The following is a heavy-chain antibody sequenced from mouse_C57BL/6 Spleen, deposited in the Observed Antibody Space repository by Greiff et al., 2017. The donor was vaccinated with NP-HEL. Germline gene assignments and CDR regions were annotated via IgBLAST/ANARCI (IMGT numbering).Heavy chain of an antibody. V-gene: IGHV1-55*01. CDR3: ARRGYYGSSYGYFDV. Sequence: VQLQQPGAELVKPGASVKMSCKASGYTFTSYWITWVKQRPGQGLEWIGDIYPGSGSTNYNEKFKSKATLTVDTSSSTAYMQLSSLTSEDSAVYYCARRGYYGSSYGYFDVWGTGTTVTVSS. CDR2: IYPGSGST. D-gene: IGHD1-1*01. J-gene: IGHJ1*03. CDR1: GYTFTSYW.